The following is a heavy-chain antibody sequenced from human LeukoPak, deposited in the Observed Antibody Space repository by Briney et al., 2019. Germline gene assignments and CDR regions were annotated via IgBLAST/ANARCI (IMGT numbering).Heavy chain of an antibody. CDR3: PRGANWYPVSYYYYYMDV. V-gene: IGHV1-18*01. Sequence: GESLKISCKASGYTFTSYGISWVRQAPGQGLEWMGWISAYNGKTNYAQKLQGRVTMTTDTSTSPAYMELRSLRSDDTAVYYCPRGANWYPVSYYYYYMDVWAKGTTVTVSS. D-gene: IGHD1-26*01. CDR2: ISAYNGKT. J-gene: IGHJ6*03. CDR1: GYTFTSYG.